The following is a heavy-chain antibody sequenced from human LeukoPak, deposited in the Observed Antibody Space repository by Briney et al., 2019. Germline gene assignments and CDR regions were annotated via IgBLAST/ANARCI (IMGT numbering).Heavy chain of an antibody. D-gene: IGHD3-10*01. J-gene: IGHJ4*02. CDR1: GYSFTSYW. CDR3: ARAYGSGNHYHGH. Sequence: GESLKISCKGSGYSFTSYWIGWVRQMPGKGLEWMGIIYPGDSDTRYSPSFQGQVTISADKSIDTACLQWSSLKASDTAMYYCARAYGSGNHYHGHWGQGTLVTVSS. V-gene: IGHV5-51*01. CDR2: IYPGDSDT.